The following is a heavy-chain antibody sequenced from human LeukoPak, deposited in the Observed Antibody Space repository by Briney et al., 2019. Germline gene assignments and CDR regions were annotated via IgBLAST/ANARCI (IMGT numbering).Heavy chain of an antibody. CDR1: GGSFSGYY. D-gene: IGHD2-21*02. Sequence: SETLSLTCAVYGGSFSGYYWSWLRQPPGKGLEWIGEINHSGSTNYNPSLKSRVTISVDTSKNQFSLKLSSVTAADTAVYYCASPSSVTASLGAFDIWGQGTMVTVSS. CDR2: INHSGST. V-gene: IGHV4-34*01. J-gene: IGHJ3*02. CDR3: ASPSSVTASLGAFDI.